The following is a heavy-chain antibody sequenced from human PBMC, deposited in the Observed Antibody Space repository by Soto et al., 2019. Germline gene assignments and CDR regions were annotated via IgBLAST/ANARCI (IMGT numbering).Heavy chain of an antibody. Sequence: ASVKVSCKASGYTFTRYYMHWVRQAPGQGLEWMGWINPNSGSTNYAQKFQGRVTMTRDTSISTAYMELSRLRSDDTAVYYCARLSNYYESSGYYARWFDPWGQGTLVTVSS. CDR2: INPNSGST. V-gene: IGHV1-2*02. D-gene: IGHD3-22*01. J-gene: IGHJ5*02. CDR3: ARLSNYYESSGYYARWFDP. CDR1: GYTFTRYY.